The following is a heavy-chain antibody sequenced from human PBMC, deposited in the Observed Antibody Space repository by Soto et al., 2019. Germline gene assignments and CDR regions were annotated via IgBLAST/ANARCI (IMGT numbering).Heavy chain of an antibody. D-gene: IGHD3-16*02. J-gene: IGHJ4*02. Sequence: EVQLAESGGGLVQVGGSLRLSCVVSGLSFSDHAMNWVRQAPGKGLDWVSYISVDSETIYYADSVKGRFTITRDNAKNELKIQQNRMKEEDTVDYYCAGSGSGSHRRGPFDYWGQGTLVTVSS. V-gene: IGHV3-48*02. CDR1: GLSFSDHA. CDR3: AGSGSGSHRRGPFDY. CDR2: ISVDSETI.